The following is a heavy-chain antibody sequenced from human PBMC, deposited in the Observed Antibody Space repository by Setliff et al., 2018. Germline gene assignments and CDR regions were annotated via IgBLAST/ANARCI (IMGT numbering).Heavy chain of an antibody. CDR3: ARDYYGDYAEYFQH. D-gene: IGHD4-17*01. CDR2: IKQDGSEK. Sequence: GGSLRLSCAASGFTFSSYRMSWVRQAPGKGREWVANIKQDGSEKYYVDSVKGRFTISRDNAKNSLYLQMNSLRAEDTAVYYCARDYYGDYAEYFQHWGQGTLVTVS. CDR1: GFTFSSYR. J-gene: IGHJ1*01. V-gene: IGHV3-7*01.